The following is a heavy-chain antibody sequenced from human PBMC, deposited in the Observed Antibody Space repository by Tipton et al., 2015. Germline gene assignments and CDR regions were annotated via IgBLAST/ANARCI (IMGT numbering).Heavy chain of an antibody. J-gene: IGHJ5*02. Sequence: TLSLTCTVSGGSISHYYWSWIRQPPGKGLEWLGHIYYSGNTNYNPSLKRRVTMSVETSKNQFSLKLTSVNAADTAVYYCARGGNNLFDPWGQGTLVTVSS. CDR3: ARGGNNLFDP. CDR1: GGSISHYY. D-gene: IGHD2-15*01. V-gene: IGHV4-59*01. CDR2: IYYSGNT.